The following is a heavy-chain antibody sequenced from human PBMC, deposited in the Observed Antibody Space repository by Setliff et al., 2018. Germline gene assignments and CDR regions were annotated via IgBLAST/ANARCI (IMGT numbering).Heavy chain of an antibody. V-gene: IGHV4-34*01. Sequence: SETLSLTCAVYGGSFSGYYWSWIRQPPGKGLEWIGEINHSGSTYYNPSLKSRVTISLDTSKSQLSLTLTSVTAADTAVYYCARDSHPLRYFLWGQGTLVTVSS. CDR2: INHSGST. J-gene: IGHJ4*02. D-gene: IGHD3-9*01. CDR1: GGSFSGYY. CDR3: ARDSHPLRYFL.